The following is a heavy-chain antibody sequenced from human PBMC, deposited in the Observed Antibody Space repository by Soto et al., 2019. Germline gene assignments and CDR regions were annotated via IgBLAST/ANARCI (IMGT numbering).Heavy chain of an antibody. CDR2: IFYSGST. CDR3: ARGGSGDIVVVAAIDY. D-gene: IGHD2-15*01. V-gene: IGHV4-31*03. J-gene: IGHJ4*02. Sequence: QVQLQESGPGLVKPSQTLSLTCSVSGGSISSGDYYWSWVRQHTGKGLEWIGYIFYSGSTYYNPSLKSRVTISVDTSKNQFSLKLSSVTAADTAVYYCARGGSGDIVVVAAIDYWGQGPLVTVSS. CDR1: GGSISSGDYY.